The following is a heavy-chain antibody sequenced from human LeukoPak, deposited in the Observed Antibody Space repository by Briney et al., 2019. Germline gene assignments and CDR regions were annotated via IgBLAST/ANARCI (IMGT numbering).Heavy chain of an antibody. CDR3: ARGMRGPTSTDYYYGMDV. CDR1: GFTFSDYY. V-gene: IGHV3-11*01. J-gene: IGHJ6*02. Sequence: PGGSLRLSCAASGFTFSDYYMSWIRQAPGKGLEWVSYISSSGSTIYYADSVKGRFTISRDNAKNSRYLQMNSLRAEDTAVYYCARGMRGPTSTDYYYGMDVWGQGTTVTVSS. D-gene: IGHD5/OR15-5a*01. CDR2: ISSSGSTI.